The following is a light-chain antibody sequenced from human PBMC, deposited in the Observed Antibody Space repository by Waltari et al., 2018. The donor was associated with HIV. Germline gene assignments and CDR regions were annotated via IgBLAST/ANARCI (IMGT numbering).Light chain of an antibody. CDR2: NNN. V-gene: IGLV1-44*01. Sequence: QSVLTQPPSASGTPGQRVTISCSGSSSTIGSTPVSWYRQLPGTAPKLLMYNNNQRPSGVPDRFSGSKSGTSASLAISGLQSEDEANYYCAAWDDSLNGVVFGGGTKLTVL. CDR3: AAWDDSLNGVV. J-gene: IGLJ2*01. CDR1: SSTIGSTP.